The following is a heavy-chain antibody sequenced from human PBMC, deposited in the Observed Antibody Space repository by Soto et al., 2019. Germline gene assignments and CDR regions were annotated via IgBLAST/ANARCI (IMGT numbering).Heavy chain of an antibody. CDR2: ISASAGIT. Sequence: EVQLLESGGGLVQRGGSLRLSCVAFGFTFSDYAMTWVRQAPGKGLEWVSVISASAGITDYADSVKGRVTISRDNFNNTLYLQMNSLRVEDTAVYYCAKVGRMSTVVSHFDFWGRGALVIVSS. V-gene: IGHV3-23*01. CDR3: AKVGRMSTVVSHFDF. CDR1: GFTFSDYA. D-gene: IGHD4-17*01. J-gene: IGHJ4*02.